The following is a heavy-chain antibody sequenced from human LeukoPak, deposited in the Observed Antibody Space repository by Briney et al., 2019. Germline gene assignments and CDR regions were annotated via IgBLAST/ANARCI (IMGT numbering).Heavy chain of an antibody. CDR1: GYTFTSYY. CDR3: ARGLAAALGYFDY. Sequence: ASVKVSCKASGYTFTSYYMHWVRQAPGQGLEWMGIINPSGGSTSYAQKFQGRVTMTRDTSTSTVYMELSRLRSDDTAVFYCARGLAAALGYFDYWGQGTLVTVSS. D-gene: IGHD2-15*01. J-gene: IGHJ4*02. CDR2: INPSGGST. V-gene: IGHV1-46*01.